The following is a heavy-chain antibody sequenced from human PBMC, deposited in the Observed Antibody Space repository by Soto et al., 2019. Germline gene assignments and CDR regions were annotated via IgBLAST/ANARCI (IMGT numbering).Heavy chain of an antibody. J-gene: IGHJ4*02. CDR1: GCTFIRDG. Sequence: PWRCRRICCASSGCTFIRDGMSGRRQATGKGPEWVSLITDDGGSTYSADSVKGRFTISRDNPKNTLFLQMNSLRAEATAVYYCAKERATTTAFDSWGKGALVPV. D-gene: IGHD4-17*01. V-gene: IGHV3-23*01. CDR3: AKERATTTAFDS. CDR2: ITDDGGST.